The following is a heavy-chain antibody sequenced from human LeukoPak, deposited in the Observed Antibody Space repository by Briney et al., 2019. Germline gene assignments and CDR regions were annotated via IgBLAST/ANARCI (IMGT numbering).Heavy chain of an antibody. V-gene: IGHV4-34*01. CDR3: ASVIAARYDY. CDR2: INHSGST. J-gene: IGHJ4*02. D-gene: IGHD6-6*01. CDR1: GGSFSGYY. Sequence: SETLSLTCAVYGGSFSGYYWSWIRQPPGKGLEWIGEINHSGSTNYNPSLKSRVTISVDTSKNQFSLKLSSVTAADTAVYYCASVIAARYDYWGQGTLVTVSS.